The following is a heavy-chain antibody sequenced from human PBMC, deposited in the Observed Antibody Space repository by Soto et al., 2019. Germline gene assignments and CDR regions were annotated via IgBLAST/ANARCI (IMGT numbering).Heavy chain of an antibody. CDR3: ATFLSTTSPDV. Sequence: SQTLSLTCAISGASVSSKSAAWNWIMQSPSRGLEWLGRTYYRSKWYNDYAVSVKSRITINPDTSKNQFSLQLNSVTPENTAVYYCATFLSTTSPDVLGQGTTVTVSS. J-gene: IGHJ6*02. CDR2: TYYRSKWYN. D-gene: IGHD2-2*01. V-gene: IGHV6-1*01. CDR1: GASVSSKSAA.